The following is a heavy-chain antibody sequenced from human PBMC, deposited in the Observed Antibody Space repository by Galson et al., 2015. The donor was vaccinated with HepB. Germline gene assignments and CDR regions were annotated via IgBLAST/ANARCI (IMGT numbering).Heavy chain of an antibody. Sequence: SCKASGYTFTSYAMHWVRQAPGQRLEWMGWINAGNGNTKYSQKFQGRVTITRDTSASTAYMELSSLRSEDTAVYYCARGGIQLWYNFDYWGQGTLVTVSS. CDR2: INAGNGNT. CDR1: GYTFTSYA. CDR3: ARGGIQLWYNFDY. V-gene: IGHV1-3*01. D-gene: IGHD5-18*01. J-gene: IGHJ4*02.